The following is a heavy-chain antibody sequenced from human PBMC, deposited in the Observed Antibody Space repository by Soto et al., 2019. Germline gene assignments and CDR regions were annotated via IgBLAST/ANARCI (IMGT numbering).Heavy chain of an antibody. CDR2: IYYSGST. D-gene: IGHD6-19*01. CDR3: ARQVRGAVAGQAYWFDP. V-gene: IGHV4-39*01. Sequence: QLQLQESGPGLVKPSETLSLTCTVSGGSISSSSYYWGWIRQPPGKGLEWIGSIYYSGSTYYNPSLKSRVTISVDTSKNQFSLKLSAVTAADTAVYYCARQVRGAVAGQAYWFDPWGQGTLVTVSS. CDR1: GGSISSSSYY. J-gene: IGHJ5*02.